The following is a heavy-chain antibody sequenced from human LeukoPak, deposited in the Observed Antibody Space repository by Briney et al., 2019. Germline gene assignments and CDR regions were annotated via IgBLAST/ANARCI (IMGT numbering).Heavy chain of an antibody. CDR1: GGSISSSNW. CDR2: INHSGST. Sequence: SETLSLTCAVSGGSISSSNWWSWVRQPPGKGLEWIGAINHSGSTNYNPSLKIPVTISVYKSKNQVSLKLSSVTAADTAVYYCAREFRSRYGYDNWFDSWGQGTLVTVSS. CDR3: AREFRSRYGYDNWFDS. D-gene: IGHD5-18*01. J-gene: IGHJ5*01. V-gene: IGHV4-4*02.